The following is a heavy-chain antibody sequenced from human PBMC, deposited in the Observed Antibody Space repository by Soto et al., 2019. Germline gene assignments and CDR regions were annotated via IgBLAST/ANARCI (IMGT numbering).Heavy chain of an antibody. V-gene: IGHV4-38-2*01. CDR1: GYSISSGYY. D-gene: IGHD3-10*02. Sequence: SETLSLTCAVSGYSISSGYYWGWIRQPPGEGLEWIGSIYHSGSTYYNPSLKSRVTISVDTSKNQFSLKLSSVTAADTAVYYCARDVRGEFDYWGQGTLVTVSS. CDR3: ARDVRGEFDY. J-gene: IGHJ4*02. CDR2: IYHSGST.